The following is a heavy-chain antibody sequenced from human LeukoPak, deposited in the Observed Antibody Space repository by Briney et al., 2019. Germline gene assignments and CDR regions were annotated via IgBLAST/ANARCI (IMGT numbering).Heavy chain of an antibody. Sequence: GASVKVSCKASGYTFTGYYMHWVRQAPGQGLEWMGWINPNSGGTNYAQKFQGRVTMTRGTSISTAYMELSRLRSDDTAVYYCARRYYDSSGYPTYAFDIWGQGTMVTVSS. CDR1: GYTFTGYY. D-gene: IGHD3-22*01. J-gene: IGHJ3*02. CDR3: ARRYYDSSGYPTYAFDI. V-gene: IGHV1-2*02. CDR2: INPNSGGT.